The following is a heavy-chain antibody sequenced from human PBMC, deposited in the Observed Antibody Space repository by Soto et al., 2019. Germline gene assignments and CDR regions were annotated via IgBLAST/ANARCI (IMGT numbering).Heavy chain of an antibody. CDR1: GGPISSGGYY. J-gene: IGHJ4*02. CDR3: ASITNVDTAMVNY. Sequence: QVQLQESGPGLVKPSQTLSLTCTVSGGPISSGGYYWSWIRQHPGKGLEWIGYIYYSGSTYYNPSLKSRVTISVDTSKNQFSLKLSSVTAADTAVYYCASITNVDTAMVNYWGQGTLVTVSS. D-gene: IGHD5-18*01. V-gene: IGHV4-31*03. CDR2: IYYSGST.